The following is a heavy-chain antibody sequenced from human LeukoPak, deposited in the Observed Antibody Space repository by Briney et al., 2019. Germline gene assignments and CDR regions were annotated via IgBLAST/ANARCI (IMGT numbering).Heavy chain of an antibody. J-gene: IGHJ4*02. D-gene: IGHD3-22*01. CDR1: GYTFTGYY. Sequence: ASVKVSCKASGYTFTGYYMHWVRQAPGQGLERMGWINPNSGGTNYAQKFQGRVTMTRDTSISTAYMELSRLRSDDTAVYYCARGRGYYDSSGPNNYWGQGTLVTVSS. CDR3: ARGRGYYDSSGPNNY. CDR2: INPNSGGT. V-gene: IGHV1-2*02.